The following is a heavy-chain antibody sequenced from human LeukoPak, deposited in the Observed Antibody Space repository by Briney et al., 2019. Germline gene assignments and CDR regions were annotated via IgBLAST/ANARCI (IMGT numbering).Heavy chain of an antibody. CDR2: ISNNGGYT. V-gene: IGHV3-23*01. CDR3: ATSGNYYLKY. Sequence: PGGSLRLSCAASGFTFSSSAMSWVRQAPGKGLEWVSAISNNGGYTYYADSVQGRFTIPRDNSKSTLCLQMNSLRDEDTAVYYCATSGNYYLKYWGQGTLVTVSS. D-gene: IGHD1-26*01. CDR1: GFTFSSSA. J-gene: IGHJ4*02.